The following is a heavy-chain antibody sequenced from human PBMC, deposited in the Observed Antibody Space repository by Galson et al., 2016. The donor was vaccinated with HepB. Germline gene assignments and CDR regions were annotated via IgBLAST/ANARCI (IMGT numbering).Heavy chain of an antibody. CDR1: GFSFSTSG. CDR2: ISGSGGAT. CDR3: AKRVEAYFDY. J-gene: IGHJ4*02. D-gene: IGHD2-15*01. Sequence: SLRLSCAASGFSFSTSGMSWVRQTPGRGLEWVSSISGSGGATYYPDSVKGRFTISRDNSKNTLYLQMNSLRAEDTAVYYCAKRVEAYFDYWGQGTLVTVSS. V-gene: IGHV3-23*01.